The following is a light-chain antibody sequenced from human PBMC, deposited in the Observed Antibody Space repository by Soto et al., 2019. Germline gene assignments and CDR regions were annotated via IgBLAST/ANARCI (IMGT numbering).Light chain of an antibody. J-gene: IGKJ4*01. Sequence: DIQMTQSPSSLSASVGDRVTITCQASQDISNNLNWYQQRPGKAPKLLIYDASNLESGVTSRFSGSGSGTDFTFTISSLQSEDIATYYCQQYDNLLLTFGGGTKVEIK. CDR2: DAS. CDR3: QQYDNLLLT. V-gene: IGKV1-33*01. CDR1: QDISNN.